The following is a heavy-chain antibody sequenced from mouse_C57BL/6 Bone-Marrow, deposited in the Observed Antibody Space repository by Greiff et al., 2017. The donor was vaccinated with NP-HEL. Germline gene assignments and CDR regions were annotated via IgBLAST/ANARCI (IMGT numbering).Heavy chain of an antibody. Sequence: EVKLMESGGGLVKPGGSLKLSCAASGFTFSDYGMHWVRQAPEKGLEWVAYISSGSSTIYYADTVKGRFTISRDNAKNTPLLQLTSLRCEDTARYYCAIAYYYGSSPCYWYFDVWGTGTTVTVSS. D-gene: IGHD1-1*01. CDR3: AIAYYYGSSPCYWYFDV. CDR1: GFTFSDYG. CDR2: ISSGSSTI. V-gene: IGHV5-17*01. J-gene: IGHJ1*03.